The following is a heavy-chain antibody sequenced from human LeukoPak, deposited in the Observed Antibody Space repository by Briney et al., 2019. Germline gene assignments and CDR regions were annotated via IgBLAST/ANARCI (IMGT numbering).Heavy chain of an antibody. CDR2: IHYSGST. CDR3: ARATYSGSYYGLDY. Sequence: SETLSLTCAVSGGSINNYYWSWIRQPPGKGLEWIGYIHYSGSTHYNPSLKSRVTISVDTSKNQFSLKLSSVTAADTAVYYCARATYSGSYYGLDYWGQGTLVTVSS. J-gene: IGHJ4*02. D-gene: IGHD1-26*01. V-gene: IGHV4-59*12. CDR1: GGSINNYY.